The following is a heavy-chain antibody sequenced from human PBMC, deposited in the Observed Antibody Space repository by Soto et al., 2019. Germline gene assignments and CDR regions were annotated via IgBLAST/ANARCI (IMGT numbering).Heavy chain of an antibody. Sequence: GESLKISCKGSGYSFANYWIGWVRQMPGKGLEWMGIIYPDDSDTRYSPSFQGQVTISAVKSISTAYLQWNSLKASDTAVYYCARHNEAVAATYWGQGTLVTVSS. CDR2: IYPDDSDT. V-gene: IGHV5-51*01. CDR1: GYSFANYW. J-gene: IGHJ1*01. CDR3: ARHNEAVAATY. D-gene: IGHD6-19*01.